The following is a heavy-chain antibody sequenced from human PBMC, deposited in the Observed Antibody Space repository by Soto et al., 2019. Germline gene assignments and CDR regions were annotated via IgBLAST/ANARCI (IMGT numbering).Heavy chain of an antibody. D-gene: IGHD3-22*01. CDR2: IIPMFGTT. Sequence: GASVKVSCKASGGTFSSYAISWVRQAPGQGLEWMGGIIPMFGTTNDAQKFQGRVTITADESTSTVYMQLSSLRSDDTAIYYCARTTRDYYDSSGFYSGYFDYWGQGTLVTVSS. CDR3: ARTTRDYYDSSGFYSGYFDY. V-gene: IGHV1-69*13. CDR1: GGTFSSYA. J-gene: IGHJ4*02.